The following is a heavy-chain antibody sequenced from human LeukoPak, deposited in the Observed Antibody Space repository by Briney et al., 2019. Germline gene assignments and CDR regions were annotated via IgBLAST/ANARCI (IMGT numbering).Heavy chain of an antibody. CDR1: GGTFSSYA. D-gene: IGHD3-10*01. J-gene: IGHJ4*02. V-gene: IGHV1-69*05. CDR2: IIPIFGTA. Sequence: ASVKVSCKASGGTFSSYAISWVRQAPGQGLEWMGGIIPIFGTANYAQKFQGRVTITTDESTSTAYMELSSLRSEDTAVYYCARDYGSGSYYPFDYWGQGTLVTVSS. CDR3: ARDYGSGSYYPFDY.